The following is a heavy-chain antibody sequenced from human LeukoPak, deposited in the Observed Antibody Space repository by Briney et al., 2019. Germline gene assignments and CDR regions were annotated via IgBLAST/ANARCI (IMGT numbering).Heavy chain of an antibody. Sequence: GSLRLSCAASGFSFSYYWMHWVRQGSGKGPVWVSRIIGDGTRTDYADSVKGRFTISRDNAKSTLYLQMNSLTVEDTAVYYCLRVDDTNGHNWFDPWGQGTLVTVSS. CDR3: LRVDDTNGHNWFDP. V-gene: IGHV3-74*01. D-gene: IGHD2-8*01. J-gene: IGHJ5*02. CDR1: GFSFSYYW. CDR2: IIGDGTRT.